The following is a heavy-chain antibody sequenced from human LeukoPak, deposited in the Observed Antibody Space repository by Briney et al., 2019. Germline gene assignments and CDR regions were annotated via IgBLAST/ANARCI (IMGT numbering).Heavy chain of an antibody. Sequence: GASVKVSCKASGCTFTSYDINWVRQATGQGLEWMGWMNPNSGNTGYAQKFQGRVTITRNTSISTAYMELSSLRSEDTAVYYCARWGNITGTHTSFDYWGQGALVTVSS. V-gene: IGHV1-8*03. D-gene: IGHD1-20*01. CDR3: ARWGNITGTHTSFDY. CDR1: GCTFTSYD. J-gene: IGHJ4*02. CDR2: MNPNSGNT.